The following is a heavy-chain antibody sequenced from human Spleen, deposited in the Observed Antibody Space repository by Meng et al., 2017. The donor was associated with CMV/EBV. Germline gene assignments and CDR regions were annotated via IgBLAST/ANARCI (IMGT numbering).Heavy chain of an antibody. J-gene: IGHJ5*02. CDR2: IKYDGSEK. CDR3: AREVNGVSGSS. Sequence: GESLKISCAASGFTFSNYWMSWVRQAPGKGLEWVANIKYDGSEKYYVDSVKGRFTISRDNAKNSLYLQMNSLRAEDTAVYYCAREVNGVSGSSWGQGTLVTVSS. D-gene: IGHD1-26*01. CDR1: GFTFSNYW. V-gene: IGHV3-7*01.